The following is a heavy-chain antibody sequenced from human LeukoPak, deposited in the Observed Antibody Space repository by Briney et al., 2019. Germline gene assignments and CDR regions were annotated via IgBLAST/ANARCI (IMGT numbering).Heavy chain of an antibody. V-gene: IGHV3-48*03. CDR2: ISSSGSTI. CDR1: GFTFSSYE. CDR3: ARSVVVAAELDY. Sequence: GGSLRLSCAASGFTFSSYEMNWVRQAPGKGLEWVSYISSSGSTIYYADSVKGRFTISRDNAKNSLYLQMSSLRAEDTASYYCARSVVVAAELDYWGQGTLVTVSS. D-gene: IGHD2-15*01. J-gene: IGHJ4*02.